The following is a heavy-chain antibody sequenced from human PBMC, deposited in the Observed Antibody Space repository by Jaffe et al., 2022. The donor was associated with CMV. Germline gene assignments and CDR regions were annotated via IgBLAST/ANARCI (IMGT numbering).Heavy chain of an antibody. CDR1: GGSISSSSYY. CDR3: ARHVSGWYASYYYYYMDV. D-gene: IGHD6-19*01. V-gene: IGHV4-39*01. Sequence: QLQLQESGPGLVKPSETLSLTCTVSGGSISSSSYYWGWIRQPPGKGLEWIGSIYYSGSTYYNPSLKSRVTISVDTSKNQFSLKLSSVTAADTAVYYCARHVSGWYASYYYYYMDVWGKGTTVTVSS. J-gene: IGHJ6*03. CDR2: IYYSGST.